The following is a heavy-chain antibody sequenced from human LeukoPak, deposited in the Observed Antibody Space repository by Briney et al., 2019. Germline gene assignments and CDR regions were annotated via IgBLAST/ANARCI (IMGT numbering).Heavy chain of an antibody. CDR1: GFTFCNNW. D-gene: IGHD3-22*01. V-gene: IGHV3-7*01. CDR3: AIFSSGNYPKEPFEI. CDR2: IKQDGTEK. J-gene: IGHJ3*02. Sequence: GGSLRLSCAASGFTFCNNWMSWVRQTPGKGLAWVAKIKQDGTEKLYVDSVKGRFTISRDNAKNSVYLQRNGLRAEDTALYYCAIFSSGNYPKEPFEIWGQGTMGTVSS.